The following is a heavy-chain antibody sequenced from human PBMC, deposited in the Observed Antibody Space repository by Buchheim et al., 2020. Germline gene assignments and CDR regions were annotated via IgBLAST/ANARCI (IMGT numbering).Heavy chain of an antibody. CDR2: INPDGSTT. J-gene: IGHJ4*02. D-gene: IGHD4/OR15-4a*01. V-gene: IGHV3-74*01. CDR3: TRSANYGPDY. CDR1: EFTFSNYW. Sequence: EVQLVKSGGGLVQPGGSLRLSCAASEFTFSNYWMHWVRQAPGKGLVWVSRINPDGSTTTYADSVKGRFTISRDNAKNTLYPQMNSLRAEDTAVYYCTRSANYGPDYWGQGTL.